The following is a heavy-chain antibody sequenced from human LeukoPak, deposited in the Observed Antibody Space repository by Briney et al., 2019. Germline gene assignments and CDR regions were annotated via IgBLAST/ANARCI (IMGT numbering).Heavy chain of an antibody. CDR3: AIHCGGDCP. Sequence: GASVKVSSKASGGTFSTYAISCVRQAPGQGREWMGGIIPIFGTANYAQKFQGRVVTTTDESTSTAYMELSSLRSEDTAVYYCAIHCGGDCPWGQGTLVTVSS. CDR1: GGTFSTYA. CDR2: IIPIFGTA. D-gene: IGHD2-21*02. J-gene: IGHJ5*02. V-gene: IGHV1-69*05.